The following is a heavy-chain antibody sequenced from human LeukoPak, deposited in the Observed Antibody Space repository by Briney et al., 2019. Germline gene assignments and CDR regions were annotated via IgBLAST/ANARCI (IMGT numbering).Heavy chain of an antibody. Sequence: ASVKVSCKASGGTFSSYAISWVRQAPGQGLEWMGGIIPIFGTANYAQKFQGRVTITAGESTSTAYMELSSLRSEDTAVYYCARSTPNYYDFWSGYGPWGQGTLVTVSS. V-gene: IGHV1-69*13. J-gene: IGHJ5*02. CDR3: ARSTPNYYDFWSGYGP. CDR2: IIPIFGTA. D-gene: IGHD3-3*01. CDR1: GGTFSSYA.